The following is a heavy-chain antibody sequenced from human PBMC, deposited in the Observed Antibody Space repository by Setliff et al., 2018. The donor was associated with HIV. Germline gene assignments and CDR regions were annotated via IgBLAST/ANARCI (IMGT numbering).Heavy chain of an antibody. CDR2: TNVGKGDT. D-gene: IGHD2-8*02. CDR3: ARGALLAVFDFDH. Sequence: ASVKVSCKASGYTFTTYSLHWVRQAPGQSLEWMGWTNVGKGDTKYSQKLQGRISITRDTSTNTAYMELNNLRSDDTGIYFCARGALLAVFDFDHWGQGTLVTVSS. J-gene: IGHJ4*02. CDR1: GYTFTTYS. V-gene: IGHV1-3*01.